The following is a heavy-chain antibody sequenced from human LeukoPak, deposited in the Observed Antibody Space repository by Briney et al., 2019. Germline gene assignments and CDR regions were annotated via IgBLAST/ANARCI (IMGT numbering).Heavy chain of an antibody. J-gene: IGHJ4*02. CDR3: ARAGLGGHYIDY. CDR1: GFTFSDYY. Sequence: PGGSLRLSCAASGFTFSDYYMTWIRQAPGQGLEWISYVSGSDENKYYAGSGSGRFAIARDNAEKSLFLQMSNVRAEDTAVYYCARAGLGGHYIDYWGQGTLVTVSS. V-gene: IGHV3-11*01. D-gene: IGHD2-15*01. CDR2: VSGSDENK.